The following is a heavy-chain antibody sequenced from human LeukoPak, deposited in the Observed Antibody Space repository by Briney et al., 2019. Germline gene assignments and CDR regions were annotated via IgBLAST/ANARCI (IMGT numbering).Heavy chain of an antibody. Sequence: ASVKVSCKASGYTFTGYYMHWVRQAPGQGLEWMGRINPNSGGTNYAQKFQGRVTMTRDTSISTAYMELSRLRSDDTAVYYCASDSTRTEMATNWFDPWAQGTLVTVSS. CDR1: GYTFTGYY. V-gene: IGHV1-2*06. D-gene: IGHD5-24*01. CDR2: INPNSGGT. J-gene: IGHJ5*02. CDR3: ASDSTRTEMATNWFDP.